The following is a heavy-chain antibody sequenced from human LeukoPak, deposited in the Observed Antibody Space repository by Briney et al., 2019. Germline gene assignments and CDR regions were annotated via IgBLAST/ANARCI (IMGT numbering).Heavy chain of an antibody. D-gene: IGHD1-1*01. Sequence: LETLSLTCTVSGGSISSYPWSWIRQAAGKGLEWIGRIYTSGNTNYNPSLKSRVTMSVDTSKNQFSLKLRSVTAADTAAYYCARGGNWNDEFGYWGQGTLVTVSS. CDR3: ARGGNWNDEFGY. CDR2: IYTSGNT. V-gene: IGHV4-4*07. J-gene: IGHJ4*02. CDR1: GGSISSYP.